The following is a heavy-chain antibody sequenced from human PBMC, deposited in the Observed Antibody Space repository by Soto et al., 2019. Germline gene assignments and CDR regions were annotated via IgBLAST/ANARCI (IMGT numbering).Heavy chain of an antibody. V-gene: IGHV4-4*02. CDR1: GGSISSSNW. Sequence: SETLSLTCTVSGGSISSSNWWSWVHQPPGKGLEWIGEIYHSGSTNYNPSLKSRVTISVDKSKNQFSLKLSSVTAADTAAYYCARVAVAGTRVDYWGQGTLVTVSS. D-gene: IGHD6-19*01. CDR2: IYHSGST. J-gene: IGHJ4*02. CDR3: ARVAVAGTRVDY.